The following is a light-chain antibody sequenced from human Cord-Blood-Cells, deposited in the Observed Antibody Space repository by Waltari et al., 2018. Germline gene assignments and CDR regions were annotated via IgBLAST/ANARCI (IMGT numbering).Light chain of an antibody. CDR2: DAS. Sequence: EIVLTQSPATLSLSPGERATLSCRASQSVSSYLAWYQQKPGQAPRLLIYDASNRAASSRARCSGSGSGRDFTLIIRRLDPEDFAVYYWQQRSNWLTFGGGTKVEIK. J-gene: IGKJ4*02. V-gene: IGKV3-11*02. CDR3: QQRSNWLT. CDR1: QSVSSY.